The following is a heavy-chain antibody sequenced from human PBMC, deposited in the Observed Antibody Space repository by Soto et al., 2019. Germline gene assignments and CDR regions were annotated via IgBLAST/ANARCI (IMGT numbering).Heavy chain of an antibody. Sequence: GGSLRLSCAASGFTFSSYGMHWVRQAPGKGLEWVAVIWYDGSNKYYADSVKGRFTISRDNSKNTLYLQMNSLRAEDTAVYYCARDRGGYLPYGMDVWGQGTTVTVSS. CDR2: IWYDGSNK. D-gene: IGHD6-25*01. J-gene: IGHJ6*02. CDR3: ARDRGGYLPYGMDV. CDR1: GFTFSSYG. V-gene: IGHV3-33*01.